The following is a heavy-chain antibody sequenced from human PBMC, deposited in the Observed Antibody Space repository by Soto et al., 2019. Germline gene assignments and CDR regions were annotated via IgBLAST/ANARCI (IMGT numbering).Heavy chain of an antibody. V-gene: IGHV4-59*08. Sequence: SETLSLTCTVSGGSISNYYWSWIRPPPGKGLEWIGYIHYSGNTYYNPSLKSRVTVSVNTSKNHFSLKLTSVTAADTAMYYGARQPYDSTGYYYGAWGQGTLVTVSS. J-gene: IGHJ5*02. CDR3: ARQPYDSTGYYYGA. CDR2: IHYSGNT. CDR1: GGSISNYY. D-gene: IGHD3-22*01.